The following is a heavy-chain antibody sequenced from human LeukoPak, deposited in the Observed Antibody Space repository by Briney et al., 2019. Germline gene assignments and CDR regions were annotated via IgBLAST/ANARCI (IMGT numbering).Heavy chain of an antibody. D-gene: IGHD3-16*01. CDR3: ARHEWGSNGYADAFDI. CDR1: GGXISSYY. J-gene: IGHJ3*02. CDR2: IYYSGST. Sequence: SETLSLTCTVSGGXISSYYCSWIRQPPGKGLKWIGYIYYSGSTNYNPSLKSRATISIDTSKNQFSLKLSSVTAADTAVYYCARHEWGSNGYADAFDIWGQGTMVTVS. V-gene: IGHV4-59*08.